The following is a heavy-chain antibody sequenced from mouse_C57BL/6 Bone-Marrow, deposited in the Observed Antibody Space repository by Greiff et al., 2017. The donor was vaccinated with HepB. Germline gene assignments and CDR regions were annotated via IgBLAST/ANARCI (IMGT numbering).Heavy chain of an antibody. V-gene: IGHV1-26*01. CDR2: INPNNGGT. CDR1: GYTFTDYY. CDR3: ARGYSNYDY. Sequence: EVMLVESGPELVKPGASVKISCKASGYTFTDYYMNWVKQSHGKSLEWIGDINPNNGGTSYNQKFKGKATLTVDKSSSTAYMELRSLTSEDSAVYYCARGYSNYDYWGQGTTLTVSS. J-gene: IGHJ2*01. D-gene: IGHD2-5*01.